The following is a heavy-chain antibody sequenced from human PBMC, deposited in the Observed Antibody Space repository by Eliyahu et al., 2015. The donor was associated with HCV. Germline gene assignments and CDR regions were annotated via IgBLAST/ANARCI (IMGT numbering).Heavy chain of an antibody. Sequence: QVQLVESGGGVVQPGRSLXXSCAASGFTFSXXAMXXVRQAPGKGLGWVAVISYDGSNXYYADSVKGRFTISRDNSKNTLYLQMNSLRAEDTAVYYCAREEQGLWFREYAHETYFDYWGQGTLVTVSS. D-gene: IGHD3-10*01. V-gene: IGHV3-30-3*01. J-gene: IGHJ4*02. CDR3: AREEQGLWFREYAHETYFDY. CDR2: ISYDGSNX. CDR1: GFTFSXXA.